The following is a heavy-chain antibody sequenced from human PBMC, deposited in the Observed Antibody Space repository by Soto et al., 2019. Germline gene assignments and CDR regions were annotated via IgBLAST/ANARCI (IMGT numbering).Heavy chain of an antibody. D-gene: IGHD2-21*02. J-gene: IGHJ3*02. V-gene: IGHV4-31*03. CDR3: ARETPRIVVVTANAFDI. CDR1: GGSISSGGYY. Sequence: SETLSLTCTVSGGSISSGGYYWSWIRQHPGKGLEWIGYIYYSGSTYYNPSLKSRVTISVDTSKNQFSLKLSSVTAADTAVYYCARETPRIVVVTANAFDIWGQGTMVTVS. CDR2: IYYSGST.